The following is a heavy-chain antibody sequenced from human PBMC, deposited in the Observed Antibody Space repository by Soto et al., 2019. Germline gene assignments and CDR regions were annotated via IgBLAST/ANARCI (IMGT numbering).Heavy chain of an antibody. CDR3: ATSRPLPYCSRTSCYFLYFDY. Sequence: SVKVSCKASGGTFSSYAISWVRQAPGQGLEWMGGIIPIFGTANYAQKFQGRVTITADESTSTAYMELSSLRSEDTAVYYCATSRPLPYCSRTSCYFLYFDYWGQGTLVTVSS. V-gene: IGHV1-69*13. J-gene: IGHJ4*02. CDR1: GGTFSSYA. CDR2: IIPIFGTA. D-gene: IGHD2-2*01.